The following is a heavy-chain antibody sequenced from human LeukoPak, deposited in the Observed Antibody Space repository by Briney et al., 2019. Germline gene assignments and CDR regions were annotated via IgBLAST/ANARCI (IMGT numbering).Heavy chain of an antibody. V-gene: IGHV1-2*02. CDR1: GYTFTGYY. Sequence: ASVKVSCKASGYTFTGYYMHWVRQAPGQGLEWMGWINPNSGGTNYAQKFQGRVTMTRDTSISTAYMELSRLRSDAPVAYYCASGVSICGGGAFDIWGQGTMVTVSS. J-gene: IGHJ3*02. D-gene: IGHD3-10*01. CDR2: INPNSGGT. CDR3: ASGVSICGGGAFDI.